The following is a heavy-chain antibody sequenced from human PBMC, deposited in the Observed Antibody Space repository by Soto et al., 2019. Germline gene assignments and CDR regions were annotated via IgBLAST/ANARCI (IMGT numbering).Heavy chain of an antibody. D-gene: IGHD1-26*01. J-gene: IGHJ4*02. Sequence: GGSLRLSCAASGFTFSRCAMSWDRQAPGKGLEWVSAISGSGGSTYYADSVKGRFTISRDNSKNTLYLQMNSLRAEDTAVYYCAKSLGTPTDYWGQGTLVTVSS. CDR1: GFTFSRCA. CDR2: ISGSGGST. V-gene: IGHV3-23*01. CDR3: AKSLGTPTDY.